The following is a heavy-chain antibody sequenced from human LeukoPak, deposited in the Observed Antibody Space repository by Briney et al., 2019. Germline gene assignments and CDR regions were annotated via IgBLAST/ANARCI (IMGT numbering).Heavy chain of an antibody. D-gene: IGHD2-2*01. J-gene: IGHJ4*02. CDR2: IFSTGAT. CDR1: GGSISGHY. Sequence: SETLSLTCTVSGGSISGHYWTWIRLPPGKGLELVGHIFSTGATHYNPSLRGRVTLSIDTSKNQFSLTLTSVNVEDTAVYYCARFSTRFGSGCSDASCYVHYWGQGTQVTVSP. CDR3: ARFSTRFGSGCSDASCYVHY. V-gene: IGHV4-59*11.